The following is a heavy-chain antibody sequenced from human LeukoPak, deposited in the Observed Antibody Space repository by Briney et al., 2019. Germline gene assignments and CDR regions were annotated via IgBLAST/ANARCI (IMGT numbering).Heavy chain of an antibody. CDR3: AKDRGRTVRYFDRDPNWFDP. Sequence: GGSLRLSCAASGFTFSRNWMHWVRQAPGKGLEWVSAISGSGGSTYYADSVKGRFTISRDNSKNTLYLQMNSLRAEDTAVYYCAKDRGRTVRYFDRDPNWFDPWGQGTLVTVSS. V-gene: IGHV3-23*01. CDR1: GFTFSRNW. J-gene: IGHJ5*02. CDR2: ISGSGGST. D-gene: IGHD3-9*01.